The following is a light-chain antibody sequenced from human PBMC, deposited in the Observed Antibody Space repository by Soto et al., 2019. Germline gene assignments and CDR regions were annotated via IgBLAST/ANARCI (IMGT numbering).Light chain of an antibody. Sequence: DIPMTQSPSSLSASVGARVTITCQASQDISNYLNWYQQKPGKAPKLLIYDASNLETGVPSRFSGSGSGTDFTFTISSLQPEDIATYYWQQYDNLPLTFGGGTEVEIK. CDR3: QQYDNLPLT. V-gene: IGKV1-33*01. CDR1: QDISNY. CDR2: DAS. J-gene: IGKJ4*02.